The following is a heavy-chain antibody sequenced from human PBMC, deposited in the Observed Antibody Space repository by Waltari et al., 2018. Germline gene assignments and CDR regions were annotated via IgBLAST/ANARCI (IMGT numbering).Heavy chain of an antibody. V-gene: IGHV1-2*06. CDR1: GHTFTGDY. CDR2: ISPTRGTT. D-gene: IGHD1-26*01. Sequence: QLHLVQSGDEVKEPGASVKVSCKASGHTFTGDYIHWVRQAPGQGLEWMGRISPTRGTTNYAQQFQGRVTMTKDTSMNTAYMEVNGLTSDDTAVYYCATIGWEMATVSGPSGGSWGQGTRVTVSS. J-gene: IGHJ5*02. CDR3: ATIGWEMATVSGPSGGS.